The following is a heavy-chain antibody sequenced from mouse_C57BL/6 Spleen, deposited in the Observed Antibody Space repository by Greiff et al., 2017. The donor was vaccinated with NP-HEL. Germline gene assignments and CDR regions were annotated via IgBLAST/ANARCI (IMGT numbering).Heavy chain of an antibody. J-gene: IGHJ3*01. V-gene: IGHV1-42*01. Sequence: EVKLQESGPELVKPGASVKISCKASGYSFTGYYMNWVKQSPEKSLEWIGEINPSTGGTTYNQKFKAKATLTVDKSSSTAYMQLKSLTSEDSAVYYWARGGGFAYWGQGTLVTVSA. CDR3: ARGGGFAY. CDR1: GYSFTGYY. CDR2: INPSTGGT.